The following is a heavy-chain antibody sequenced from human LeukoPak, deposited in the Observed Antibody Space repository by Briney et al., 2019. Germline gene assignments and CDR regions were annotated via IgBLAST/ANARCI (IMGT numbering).Heavy chain of an antibody. CDR1: GLSFGAHA. CDR3: AKVMDGSGWYFFDY. J-gene: IGHJ4*02. Sequence: GGSLRLSCAASGLSFGAHAMHWVRQAPGMGLEWVSGVGGGGQRTHYADSVKGRFTISRDNSKNTLFLQMNSLRAEDTAVYYCAKVMDGSGWYFFDYWGQGTLVTVSS. D-gene: IGHD6-19*01. CDR2: VGGGGQRT. V-gene: IGHV3-23*01.